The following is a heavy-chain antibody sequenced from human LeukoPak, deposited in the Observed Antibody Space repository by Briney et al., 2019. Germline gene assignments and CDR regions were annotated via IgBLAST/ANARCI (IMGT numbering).Heavy chain of an antibody. CDR1: GFNFTKND. Sequence: GGSLRLSCVASGFNFTKNDMHWVRQTAKRGLEWVSAIGVGGDTYYADPVKGRFTISRENGKNSVYLQMNSLRAGDTAVYFCAKAFDYNGLRGEGGSFDCWGQGALVTVSS. J-gene: IGHJ4*02. CDR3: AKAFDYNGLRGEGGSFDC. CDR2: IGVGGDT. D-gene: IGHD4-11*01. V-gene: IGHV3-13*01.